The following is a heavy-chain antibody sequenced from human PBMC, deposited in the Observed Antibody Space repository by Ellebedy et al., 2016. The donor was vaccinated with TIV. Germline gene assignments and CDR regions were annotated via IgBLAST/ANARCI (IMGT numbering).Heavy chain of an antibody. V-gene: IGHV1-18*04. D-gene: IGHD3-10*01. J-gene: IGHJ6*02. CDR3: ARKTGSQQGYYGLDV. CDR1: GYTFISCV. Sequence: ASVKVSXXASGYTFISCVISWVRQAPGQGLEWMGWISPYTGNTRYAQNLQDRVTMTTDTSTSTAYLELGSLRSDDTAVYFCARKTGSQQGYYGLDVWGQGTTVTVSS. CDR2: ISPYTGNT.